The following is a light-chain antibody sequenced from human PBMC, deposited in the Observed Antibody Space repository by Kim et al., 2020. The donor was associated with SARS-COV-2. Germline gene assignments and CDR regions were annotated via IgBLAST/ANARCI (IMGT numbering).Light chain of an antibody. Sequence: QSALTQPASVSGSPGQSITFSCTGTSSDVGGYNYVSWYQQHPGKAPKLMIYDVSKRPSGVSNRFSGSKSGNTASLTISGLQAEDEADYYCSSYTSSSTWVFGGGTKL. J-gene: IGLJ3*02. CDR1: SSDVGGYNY. CDR3: SSYTSSSTWV. V-gene: IGLV2-14*01. CDR2: DVS.